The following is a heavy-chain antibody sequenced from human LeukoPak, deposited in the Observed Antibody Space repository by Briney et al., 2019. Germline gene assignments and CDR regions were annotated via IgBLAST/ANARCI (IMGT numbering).Heavy chain of an antibody. J-gene: IGHJ5*02. Sequence: GGSLRLSCAASGFTFSSYAMSWVRQAPGKGLEWVSAMSGSGGSTYYADSVKGRFTISRDNSKNTLYLQMNSLRAEDTALYYCAKDKHSGYDYGWFDPWGQGTLVTVSS. V-gene: IGHV3-23*01. CDR1: GFTFSSYA. CDR2: MSGSGGST. CDR3: AKDKHSGYDYGWFDP. D-gene: IGHD5-12*01.